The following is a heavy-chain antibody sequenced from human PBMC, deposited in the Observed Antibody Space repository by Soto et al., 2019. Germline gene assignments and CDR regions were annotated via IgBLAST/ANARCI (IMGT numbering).Heavy chain of an antibody. Sequence: QVQLQESGPGLVKPSQTLSLTCTVSGGSISSGGYYWSWIRQHPGKGLEWIGYIYYSGSTYYNPSLKSRVTQSVDTSKNQFSLKLSSVTAADTAVYYCAISTAGYNYYYMDVWGKGTTVTVSS. CDR1: GGSISSGGYY. V-gene: IGHV4-31*03. J-gene: IGHJ6*03. CDR3: AISTAGYNYYYMDV. D-gene: IGHD4-4*01. CDR2: IYYSGST.